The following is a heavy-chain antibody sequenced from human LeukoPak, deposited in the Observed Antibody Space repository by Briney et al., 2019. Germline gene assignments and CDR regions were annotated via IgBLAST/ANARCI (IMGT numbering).Heavy chain of an antibody. CDR3: ARDLILAVRPYYYYGMDV. Sequence: GGSLRLSCAASGLAFSAYKMHWVRQAPRKGLVWVSRISTDGYTTDYADFVQGRFTASRDNAKNSLYLQMNSLRAEDTAVHYCARDLILAVRPYYYYGMDVWGQGTTVTVSS. J-gene: IGHJ6*02. D-gene: IGHD2-8*01. CDR1: GLAFSAYK. CDR2: ISTDGYTT. V-gene: IGHV3-74*01.